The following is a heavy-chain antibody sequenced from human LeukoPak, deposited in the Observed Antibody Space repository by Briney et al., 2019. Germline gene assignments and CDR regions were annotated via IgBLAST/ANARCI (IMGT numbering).Heavy chain of an antibody. CDR3: ARRPSRYYDSSGYPEPFDY. D-gene: IGHD3-22*01. V-gene: IGHV1-69*04. J-gene: IGHJ4*02. CDR2: IIPILGIA. Sequence: ASVKVSCKASGGTFSSYAISWVRQAPGQGLEWMGRIIPILGIANYAQKFQGRATITADKSTSTAYMELSSLRSEDTAVYYCARRPSRYYDSSGYPEPFDYWGQGTLVTVSS. CDR1: GGTFSSYA.